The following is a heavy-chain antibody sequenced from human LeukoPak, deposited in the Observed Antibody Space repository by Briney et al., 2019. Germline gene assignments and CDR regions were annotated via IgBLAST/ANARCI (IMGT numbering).Heavy chain of an antibody. CDR2: IHWNGGRT. V-gene: IGHV3-20*04. J-gene: IGHJ4*02. Sequence: GGSLRLSCAASGFTFDNYGINWVRQAPGKGLEWVSRIHWNGGRTGYADSVKGRFTISRDKAKNSLYLQMNSLRAEDTAVYYCARTGLGMYSFDSWGRGTLVTVSS. CDR3: ARTGLGMYSFDS. CDR1: GFTFDNYG. D-gene: IGHD3/OR15-3a*01.